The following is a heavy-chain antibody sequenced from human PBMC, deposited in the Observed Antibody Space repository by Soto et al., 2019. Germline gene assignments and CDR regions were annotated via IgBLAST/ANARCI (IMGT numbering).Heavy chain of an antibody. CDR1: GFTFSSYG. J-gene: IGHJ5*02. Sequence: GGSLRLSCAASGFTFSSYGMHWVRQAPGKGLEWVAVIWYDGSNKYYADSVKGRFTISRDNSKNTLYLQMNSLRAEDTAVYYCARDRVGLRILDPWGQGTLVTVSS. D-gene: IGHD4-17*01. V-gene: IGHV3-33*01. CDR3: ARDRVGLRILDP. CDR2: IWYDGSNK.